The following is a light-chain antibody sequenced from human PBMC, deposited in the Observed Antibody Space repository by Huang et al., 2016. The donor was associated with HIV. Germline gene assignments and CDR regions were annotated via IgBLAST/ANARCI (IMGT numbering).Light chain of an antibody. CDR1: QNINRY. J-gene: IGKJ2*01. Sequence: DIQITQSPSSLSASVGDRVIITCRASQNINRYLNWYQQQPGKAPKLLISGASKLPSGVPSSFSGSGSGTHFTLAISSLQPEDSATYYCQQSAVTPRTFGQGTKLEI. V-gene: IGKV1-39*01. CDR3: QQSAVTPRT. CDR2: GAS.